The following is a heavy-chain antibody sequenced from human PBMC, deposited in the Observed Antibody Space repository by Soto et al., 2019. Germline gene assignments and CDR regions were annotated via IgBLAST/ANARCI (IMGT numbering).Heavy chain of an antibody. CDR1: GFTFSNAW. D-gene: IGHD1-26*01. V-gene: IGHV3-15*07. Sequence: EVQLVESGGGLVKPGGSLRLSCAASGFTFSNAWMNWVRQAPGKGLEWVGRIKSKTDGGTTDYAAPVKGRFTISRDDSKNTLYLQMNSLKTEDTAVYYCTTDLSSYGIYFQHWGQGTLVTVSS. CDR3: TTDLSSYGIYFQH. CDR2: IKSKTDGGTT. J-gene: IGHJ1*01.